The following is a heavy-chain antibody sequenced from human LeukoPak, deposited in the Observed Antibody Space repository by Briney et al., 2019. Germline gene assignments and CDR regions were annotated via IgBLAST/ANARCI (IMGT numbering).Heavy chain of an antibody. CDR2: IPYDGSNK. CDR1: GFTFSNYA. D-gene: IGHD1/OR15-1a*01. Sequence: GSLRLSCAASGFTFSNYAMHWVRQAPGKGLEWLAFIPYDGSNKYYTDSVKGRFTISRDNSKNTLYLQMNSLRAEDTAVYYCVRSNNNDYWGQGTLVTVSS. V-gene: IGHV3-30*02. CDR3: VRSNNNDY. J-gene: IGHJ4*02.